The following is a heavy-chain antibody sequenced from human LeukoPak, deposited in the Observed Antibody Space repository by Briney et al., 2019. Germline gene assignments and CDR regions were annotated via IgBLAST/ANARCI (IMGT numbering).Heavy chain of an antibody. V-gene: IGHV4-34*01. D-gene: IGHD6-13*01. Sequence: PSETLSLTCAVYGGSFSGYYWSWIRQPPGKGLEWIGEINHSGSTNYNPSLKSRVTISVDTSKSQFSLKLSSVTAADTAVYYCARGSYSSSWYYYYCGMDVWGQGTTVTVSS. J-gene: IGHJ6*02. CDR1: GGSFSGYY. CDR3: ARGSYSSSWYYYYCGMDV. CDR2: INHSGST.